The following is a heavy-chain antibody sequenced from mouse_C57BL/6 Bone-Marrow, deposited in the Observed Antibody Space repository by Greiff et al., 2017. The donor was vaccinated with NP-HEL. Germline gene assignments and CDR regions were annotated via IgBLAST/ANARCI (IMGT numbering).Heavy chain of an antibody. CDR2: SRNKANDYTT. J-gene: IGHJ1*03. D-gene: IGHD1-2*01. Sequence: EVQLVESGGGLVQSGRSLRLSCATSGFTFSDFYMEWVRQAPGKGLEWIAASRNKANDYTTEYSASVKGRFIVSRDTSQSILYLQMNALRAEDTAIYYCARDAVLRHWYFDVWGTGTTVTVSS. CDR1: GFTFSDFY. V-gene: IGHV7-1*01. CDR3: ARDAVLRHWYFDV.